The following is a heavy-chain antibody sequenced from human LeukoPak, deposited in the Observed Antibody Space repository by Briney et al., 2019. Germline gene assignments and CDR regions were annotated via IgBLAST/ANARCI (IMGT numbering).Heavy chain of an antibody. CDR3: AKVVKQWLEEGGFDY. J-gene: IGHJ4*02. CDR2: ISGSGGST. V-gene: IGHV3-23*01. Sequence: PGGSLRLSCAASGFTFSSYAMSWVRQAPGKGLEWVSAISGSGGSTYYADSVKGRFTISRDNSKNTLYLQMNSLRAEDTAVYYCAKVVKQWLEEGGFDYWGQGTLVTVSS. CDR1: GFTFSSYA. D-gene: IGHD6-19*01.